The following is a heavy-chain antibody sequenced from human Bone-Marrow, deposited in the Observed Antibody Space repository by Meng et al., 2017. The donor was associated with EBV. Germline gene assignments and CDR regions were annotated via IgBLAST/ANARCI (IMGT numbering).Heavy chain of an antibody. J-gene: IGHJ4*02. Sequence: QGWRVQSGAWLKKPGASVKVSCKASGYTFTSYAMNWVRQAPGQGLEWMGWIKTNTGNPTYAQGFTGRFVFSLDTSVSTAYLQISSLKAEDTAVYYCAREAPDGYNPMPPVYWGQGTLVTVSS. CDR1: GYTFTSYA. CDR2: IKTNTGNP. V-gene: IGHV7-4-1*02. D-gene: IGHD5-24*01. CDR3: AREAPDGYNPMPPVY.